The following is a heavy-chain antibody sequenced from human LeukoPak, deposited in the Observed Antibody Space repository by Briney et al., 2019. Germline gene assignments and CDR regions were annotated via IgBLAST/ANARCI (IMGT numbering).Heavy chain of an antibody. CDR2: VSSTSRYL. V-gene: IGHV3-21*01. D-gene: IGHD3-22*01. CDR3: AKDSRRWKTYYYDSSASYFFDY. Sequence: GGSLRLSCAASGFTFSTYTMNWVRQAPGKGLEWVSSVSSTSRYLYYADSLKGRFTISRDNSKNTLYPQVRSLRAEDTAVYYCAKDSRRWKTYYYDSSASYFFDYWGQGTLVTVSS. CDR1: GFTFSTYT. J-gene: IGHJ4*02.